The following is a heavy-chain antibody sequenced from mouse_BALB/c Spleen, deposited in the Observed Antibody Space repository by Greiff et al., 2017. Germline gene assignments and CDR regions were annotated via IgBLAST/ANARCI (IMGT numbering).Heavy chain of an antibody. CDR3: ARKGGSYDWFAY. D-gene: IGHD2-12*01. V-gene: IGHV2-2*02. J-gene: IGHJ3*01. CDR1: GFSLTSYG. CDR2: IWSGGST. Sequence: QVQLQQSGPGLVQPSQSLSITCTVSGFSLTSYGVHWVRQSPGKGLEWLGVIWSGGSTDYNAAFISRLSISKDNSKSQVFFKMNSLQANDTAIYYCARKGGSYDWFAYWGQGTLVTVSA.